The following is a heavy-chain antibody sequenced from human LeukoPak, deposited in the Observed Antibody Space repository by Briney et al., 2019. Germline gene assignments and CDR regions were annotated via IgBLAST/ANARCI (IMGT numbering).Heavy chain of an antibody. CDR3: ATLPGKSYYEILTGDDDDDD. Sequence: ASVKVSCKASRGTFSSYAISWVRQAPRQGLEWMGGTIPIFGTANYAQKFQGRVTLTADESTSTAYMELSSLRSEDTAVYYGATLPGKSYYEILTGDDDDDDWGQGTPVTVSS. CDR1: RGTFSSYA. J-gene: IGHJ4*02. V-gene: IGHV1-69*01. CDR2: TIPIFGTA. D-gene: IGHD3-9*01.